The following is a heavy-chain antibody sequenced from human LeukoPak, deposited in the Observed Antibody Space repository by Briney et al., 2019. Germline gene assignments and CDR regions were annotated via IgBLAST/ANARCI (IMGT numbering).Heavy chain of an antibody. CDR1: GGSISSYY. CDR2: IHTSGST. CDR3: ARDTSSGWTFDN. J-gene: IGHJ4*02. V-gene: IGHV4-4*07. D-gene: IGHD6-19*01. Sequence: SETLSLTCTVSGGSISSYYWSWIRQPAGKGLEWIGRIHTSGSTNYNPSLKSRVTMSVDTSKNQFSLKLSSVTAADTAVYYCARDTSSGWTFDNWGQGTLVTVSS.